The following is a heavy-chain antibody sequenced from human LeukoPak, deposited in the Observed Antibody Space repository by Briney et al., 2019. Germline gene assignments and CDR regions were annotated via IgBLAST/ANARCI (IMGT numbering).Heavy chain of an antibody. CDR1: GFTFSSYE. D-gene: IGHD2/OR15-2a*01. J-gene: IGHJ4*02. CDR3: ARAPSYFDSN. V-gene: IGHV3-48*03. CDR2: ISSSGSTI. Sequence: PGGSLRLSCAASGFTFSSYEMNWVRQAPGNGLEWVSYISSSGSTIYYADSVKGRFTICRDNAKNSLYLQMNSLRAEDTAVYYCARAPSYFDSNWGQGTLVTVSS.